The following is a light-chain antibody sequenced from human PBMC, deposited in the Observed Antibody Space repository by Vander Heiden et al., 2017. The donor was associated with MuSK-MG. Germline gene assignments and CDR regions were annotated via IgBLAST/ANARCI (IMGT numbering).Light chain of an antibody. J-gene: IGKJ4*02. Sequence: DIQMTQSPSSLSASVRDRVTITCRASQSSASYFNWYQQKPGKAPKLLIYGASSMESGVPSRFSGSGSGTDFTLTISRLQPEDFATYYCQQYDSTPLTFGGGAKVEIK. V-gene: IGKV1-39*01. CDR1: QSSASY. CDR2: GAS. CDR3: QQYDSTPLT.